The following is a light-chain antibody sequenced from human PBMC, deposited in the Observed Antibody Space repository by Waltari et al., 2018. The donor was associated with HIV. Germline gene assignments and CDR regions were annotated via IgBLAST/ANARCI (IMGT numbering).Light chain of an antibody. CDR1: QNIGKT. CDR2: EAS. Sequence: DIQMTQSPSSVSVAVGGAVSINCRASQNIGKTLAWYQLKSNMAPRLLIYEASRLDDGVPARFSGSGSKSNFSLDITNLQPEDYGIYVCQQAKMFPHTFAGGTRVE. CDR3: QQAKMFPHT. V-gene: IGKV1-12*01. J-gene: IGKJ4*01.